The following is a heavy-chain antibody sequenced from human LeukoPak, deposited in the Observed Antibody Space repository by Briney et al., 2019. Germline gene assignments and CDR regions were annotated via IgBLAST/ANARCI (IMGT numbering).Heavy chain of an antibody. J-gene: IGHJ4*02. CDR2: INHSGST. V-gene: IGHV4-34*01. Sequence: KPSETLSLTCAVYGGSFSGYYWSWIRQPPGKGLEWIGEINHSGSTNYNPSLKSRVTISVDTSKNQFSLKLSSVTAADTAVYYWARGLMDYYGSGSHDYWGQGTLVTVSS. CDR1: GGSFSGYY. D-gene: IGHD3-10*01. CDR3: ARGLMDYYGSGSHDY.